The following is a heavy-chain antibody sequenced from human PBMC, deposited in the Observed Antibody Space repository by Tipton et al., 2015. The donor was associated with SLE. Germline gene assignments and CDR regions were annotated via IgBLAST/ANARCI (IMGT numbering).Heavy chain of an antibody. CDR3: ARERIEEYGGKENWIDP. J-gene: IGHJ5*02. CDR1: GGSFSGYY. Sequence: TLSLTCAVYGGSFSGYYWSWLRQSPGKGLEWVGEINHSGSTNYNPSLKSRFTISVDRSNNQFSLNLSSVTAADTAVYYWARERIEEYGGKENWIDPWGQGTLVTVSS. V-gene: IGHV4-34*01. D-gene: IGHD4/OR15-4a*01. CDR2: INHSGST.